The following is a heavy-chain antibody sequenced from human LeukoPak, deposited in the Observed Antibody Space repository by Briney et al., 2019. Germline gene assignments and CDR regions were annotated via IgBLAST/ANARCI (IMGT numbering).Heavy chain of an antibody. D-gene: IGHD3-10*01. CDR3: ARDGVVRGVIVY. CDR1: GYTFTDYY. V-gene: IGHV1-2*02. Sequence: ASVKVSCKASGYTFTDYYIHWVRQAPGQGLEWMGWIDPNSGGINYAQTFQGRLTLTRDTSITTAYMELSRLRSDDTAVYYCARDGVVRGVIVYWGQGTLVTVSS. CDR2: IDPNSGGI. J-gene: IGHJ4*02.